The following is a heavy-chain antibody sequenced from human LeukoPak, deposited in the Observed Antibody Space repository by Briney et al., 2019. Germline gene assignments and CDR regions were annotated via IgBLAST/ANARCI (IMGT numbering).Heavy chain of an antibody. CDR1: GFTFDDYA. CDR2: ISWNSGSI. J-gene: IGHJ5*02. D-gene: IGHD2-2*01. CDR3: AKGEYQLLDDSGWFDP. V-gene: IGHV3-9*01. Sequence: QSGRSLRLSCAASGFTFDDYAMHWVRQAPGKGLEWVSGISWNSGSIGYADSVKGRFTISRDNAKNSLYLQMNSLRAEDTALYYCAKGEYQLLDDSGWFDPWGQGTLVTVSS.